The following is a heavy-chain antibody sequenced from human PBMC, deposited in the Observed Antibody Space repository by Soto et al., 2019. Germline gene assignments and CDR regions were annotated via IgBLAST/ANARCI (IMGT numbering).Heavy chain of an antibody. CDR2: FYYSGST. D-gene: IGHD5-12*01. V-gene: IGHV4-30-4*01. CDR3: ARDQTSGASGHHWFDR. Sequence: SETLSLTCTVSGGSINSGDYYWSWIRQPPGKGLEWIGYFYYSGSTSYNPSLKSRVIMSVDASKNEFSLRLSSVTAADTAVYYCARDQTSGASGHHWFDRWGQGTLVTVSS. J-gene: IGHJ5*02. CDR1: GGSINSGDYY.